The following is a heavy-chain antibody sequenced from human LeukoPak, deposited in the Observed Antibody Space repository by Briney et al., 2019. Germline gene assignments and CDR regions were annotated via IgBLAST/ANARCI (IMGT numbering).Heavy chain of an antibody. J-gene: IGHJ4*02. D-gene: IGHD1-26*01. CDR3: ARDVGATGDFDY. CDR1: GGSISSGGYY. V-gene: IGHV4-30-2*01. CDR2: IYHSGST. Sequence: SETLSLTCTVSGGSISSGGYYWSWIRQPPGKGLEWIGYIYHSGSTYYNPSLKSRVTISVDTSKNQFSLKLSSVTAADTAVYYCARDVGATGDFDYWGQGTLVTVSS.